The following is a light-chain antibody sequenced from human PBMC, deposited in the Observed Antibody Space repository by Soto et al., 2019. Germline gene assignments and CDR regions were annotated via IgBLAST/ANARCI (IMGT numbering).Light chain of an antibody. CDR3: QQLNSYPFT. Sequence: DIQLTQSPSFLSASVGDRVTITCRASQGISSYLSWYQQKPGKAPKLLIYAASTLQSGVPSRFSGSGSGTECTLTISSLQHEDFATYYCQQLNSYPFTFGGGTKVEIK. CDR2: AAS. J-gene: IGKJ4*01. V-gene: IGKV1-9*01. CDR1: QGISSY.